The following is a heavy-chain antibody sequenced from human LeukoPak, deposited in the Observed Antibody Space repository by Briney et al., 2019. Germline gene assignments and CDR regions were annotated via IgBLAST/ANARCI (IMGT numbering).Heavy chain of an antibody. CDR2: INPRGTST. CDR3: ARVDLYYYDSSGYLAYFDY. V-gene: IGHV1-46*01. J-gene: IGHJ4*02. Sequence: ASVKVSCKASGYSFTSHYMHWVRQAPGQGLEWMGLINPRGTSTIYAEKFQGRIIMTRDMSISTAYMELSRLRSDDTAVYYCARVDLYYYDSSGYLAYFDYWGQGTLVIVSS. CDR1: GYSFTSHY. D-gene: IGHD3-22*01.